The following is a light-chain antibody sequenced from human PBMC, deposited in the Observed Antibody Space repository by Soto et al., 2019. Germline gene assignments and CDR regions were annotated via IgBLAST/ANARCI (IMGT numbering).Light chain of an antibody. CDR1: SSNIGAIYD. CDR2: GDN. CDR3: QSYDSSLNRV. V-gene: IGLV1-40*01. J-gene: IGLJ1*01. Sequence: QLVLSQPPSVSGAPGQRITISCTGSSSNIGAIYDVHWYRQVPGTAPKLLMSGDNNRPSGVADRFSGSKSGTSASLAITRLQAEDEADYYCQSYDSSLNRVFGTGTKVTVL.